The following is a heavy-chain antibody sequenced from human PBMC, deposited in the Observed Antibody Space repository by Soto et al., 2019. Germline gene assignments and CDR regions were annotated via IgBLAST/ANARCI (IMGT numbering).Heavy chain of an antibody. D-gene: IGHD2-2*01. CDR2: INHSGST. CDR3: ARGSYCSSTSCYGVVDY. Sequence: SETLSLTCAVYGGSFSGYYWSWIRQPPGKGLEWIGEINHSGSTNYNPSLKSRVTISVDTSKNQFSLKLSSVTAADTAVYYCARGSYCSSTSCYGVVDYWGQGTLVTVSS. J-gene: IGHJ4*02. V-gene: IGHV4-34*01. CDR1: GGSFSGYY.